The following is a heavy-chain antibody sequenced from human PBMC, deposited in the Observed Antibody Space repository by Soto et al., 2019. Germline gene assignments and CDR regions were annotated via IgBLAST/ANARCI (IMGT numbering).Heavy chain of an antibody. Sequence: ASVKVSCKASGHTSTHNGISWVRRAPGQGLEWMGWININRGDVNHAPKFQGRVTLTTDTSTTTAYMELRSLRLDDTAVYFCATDDMNRGRFDYWGHGTLVTVSS. J-gene: IGHJ4*01. CDR3: ATDDMNRGRFDY. V-gene: IGHV1-18*01. CDR1: GHTSTHNG. CDR2: ININRGDV.